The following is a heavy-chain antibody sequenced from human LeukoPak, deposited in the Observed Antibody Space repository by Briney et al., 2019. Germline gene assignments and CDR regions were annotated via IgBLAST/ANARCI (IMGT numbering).Heavy chain of an antibody. J-gene: IGHJ4*02. D-gene: IGHD2-15*01. CDR1: GYTFTSYG. V-gene: IGHV1-18*01. CDR2: ISAYNGNT. CDR3: AREDCSGGSCYPDSH. Sequence: ASVKVSCTASGYTFTSYGISWVRQAPGQGLEWMGWISAYNGNTNYAQKLQGRVTMTTDTSTSTAYMELRSLRSDDTAVYYCAREDCSGGSCYPDSHWGQGTLVTVSS.